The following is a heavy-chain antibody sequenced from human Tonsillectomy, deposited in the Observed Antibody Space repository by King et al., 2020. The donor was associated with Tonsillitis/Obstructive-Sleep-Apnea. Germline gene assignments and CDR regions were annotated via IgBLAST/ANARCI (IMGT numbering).Heavy chain of an antibody. Sequence: QLQESGPGLVKPSETLSLTCTVSGGSISSYYWSWIRQPPGKGLEWIGYIYYSGSTNYNPSLKSRVTLSVDTSKNQFSLKLSSVTAADTAVYYCARELLDSYGPNWFDPWGQGTLVTVSS. CDR3: ARELLDSYGPNWFDP. CDR2: IYYSGST. CDR1: GGSISSYY. J-gene: IGHJ5*02. V-gene: IGHV4-59*01. D-gene: IGHD5-18*01.